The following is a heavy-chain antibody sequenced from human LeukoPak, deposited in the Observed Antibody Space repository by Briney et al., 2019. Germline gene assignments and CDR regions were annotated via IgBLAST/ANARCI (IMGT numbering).Heavy chain of an antibody. J-gene: IGHJ4*02. CDR2: IYYSGST. V-gene: IGHV4-39*01. CDR3: ARRDTSKYYFDY. CDR1: GGSISSSSYY. D-gene: IGHD5-18*01. Sequence: SETLSLTCTVSGGSISSSSYYWGWIRQPPGKGLEWIGTIYYSGSTYYNPSLKSRLTISVDTSKSQFSLKLSSVTAVDTAVYYCARRDTSKYYFDYWGQGTLVTVSS.